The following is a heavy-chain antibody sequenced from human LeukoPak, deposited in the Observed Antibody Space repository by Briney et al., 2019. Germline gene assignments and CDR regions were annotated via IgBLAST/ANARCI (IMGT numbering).Heavy chain of an antibody. D-gene: IGHD3-22*01. Sequence: GGSLRLSCAASGFTFTSYAMNWVRQALGKGLEWVSVISASGATTDYADSVKGRFTISRDNSKNTLYLQMNSLRAEDTAVYYCTKGSYYDNSGRAYFDYWGQGTLVTVSS. CDR1: GFTFTSYA. CDR3: TKGSYYDNSGRAYFDY. J-gene: IGHJ4*02. V-gene: IGHV3-23*01. CDR2: ISASGATT.